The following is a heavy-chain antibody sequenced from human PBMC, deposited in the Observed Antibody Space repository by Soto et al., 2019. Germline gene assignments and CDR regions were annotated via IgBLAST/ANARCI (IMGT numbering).Heavy chain of an antibody. D-gene: IGHD6-13*01. CDR2: ISWNSGSI. CDR1: GFTFDDYA. Sequence: EVQLVESGGSLVQPGRSLRLSCAASGFTFDDYAMHWVRQAPGKGLEWVSGISWNSGSIGYADPVKGRFTISRDNAKNSLYLQMNSLRAEDTALYYCAKGDSSSFYYGMDVWGQGTTVTVSS. CDR3: AKGDSSSFYYGMDV. J-gene: IGHJ6*02. V-gene: IGHV3-9*01.